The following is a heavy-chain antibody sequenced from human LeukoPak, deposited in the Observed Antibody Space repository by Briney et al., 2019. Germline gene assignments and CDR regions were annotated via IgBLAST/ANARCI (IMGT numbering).Heavy chain of an antibody. V-gene: IGHV3-23*01. Sequence: GGSLRLSCAASGFIFSSYSMSWVRQAPGKGLEWVSVITGSGGNTYYADSVKGRFTISKDNSKNTVYLQMSSLRAEDTAVYYCARVGYSSSWYYFDYWGQGTLVTVSS. D-gene: IGHD6-13*01. CDR2: ITGSGGNT. J-gene: IGHJ4*02. CDR3: ARVGYSSSWYYFDY. CDR1: GFIFSSYS.